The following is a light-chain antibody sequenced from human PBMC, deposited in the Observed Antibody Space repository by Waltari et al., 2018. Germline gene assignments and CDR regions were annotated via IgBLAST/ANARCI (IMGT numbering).Light chain of an antibody. V-gene: IGKV1-9*01. Sequence: DIQLTQSPSFLSASVGDRVTITCRASQGISSSLAWDQHELGTAPKLLIYTASTLQSGVPSRFSGSASGTEFTLTISSLQSEDFATYYCQQLHSYPFTFGGGTKVEI. CDR3: QQLHSYPFT. J-gene: IGKJ4*01. CDR2: TAS. CDR1: QGISSS.